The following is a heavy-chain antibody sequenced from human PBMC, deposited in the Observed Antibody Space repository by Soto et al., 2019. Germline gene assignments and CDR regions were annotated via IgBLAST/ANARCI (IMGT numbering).Heavy chain of an antibody. J-gene: IGHJ4*02. Sequence: GGSLRLSCEGSGFTFSTYNMDWVRQAPGKGLEWVSYITNTGGTIYYADSVRGRFTISRDNAKNTLFLQMNSLRADDTAVYYCAKDRLIVVVTAILDYWGQGTLVTVSS. V-gene: IGHV3-48*01. CDR3: AKDRLIVVVTAILDY. CDR2: ITNTGGTI. D-gene: IGHD2-21*02. CDR1: GFTFSTYN.